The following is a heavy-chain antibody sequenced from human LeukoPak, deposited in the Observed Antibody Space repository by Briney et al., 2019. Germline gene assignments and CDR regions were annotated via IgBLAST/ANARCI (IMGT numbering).Heavy chain of an antibody. CDR2: IDASGTYT. CDR1: GFTFRYYI. CDR3: VRDLHDSTSHYFGF. J-gene: IGHJ4*01. V-gene: IGHV3-21*01. D-gene: IGHD3-22*01. Sequence: PGGSLRLSCTTSGFTFRYYIMNRVRQAPGKGREWVSYIDASGTYTYYADSVRGRFTISRDNAKNSLYLQMDSLRVEDTAVYHCVRDLHDSTSHYFGFWGHGTLVAVSS.